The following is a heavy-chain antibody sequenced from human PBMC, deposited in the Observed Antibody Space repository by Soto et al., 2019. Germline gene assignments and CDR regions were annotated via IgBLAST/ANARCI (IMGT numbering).Heavy chain of an antibody. CDR3: ARAQISVVTSGFDI. Sequence: TSETLSLTCAVSGYSISSGNFWGWIRQPPGKGLEWIGSIYYSGRTYYNPSLRSRVTISVDTSNNQFSLNLNSVTAADTAVYYCARAQISVVTSGFDIWGQGTMVTVSS. V-gene: IGHV4-38-2*01. CDR2: IYYSGRT. J-gene: IGHJ3*02. D-gene: IGHD2-21*02. CDR1: GYSISSGNF.